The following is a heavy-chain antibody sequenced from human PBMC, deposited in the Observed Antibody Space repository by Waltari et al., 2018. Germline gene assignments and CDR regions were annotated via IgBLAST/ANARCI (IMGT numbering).Heavy chain of an antibody. CDR3: AREYYDILTGTHYYYYGMDV. J-gene: IGHJ6*02. D-gene: IGHD3-9*01. CDR2: INPNSGGT. CDR1: GYTFTGYY. V-gene: IGHV1-2*02. Sequence: QVQLVQSGAEVKKPGASVKVSCKASGYTFTGYYMHWVRQAPGPGLEWMGWINPNSGGTNYAQKFQGRVTMTRDTSISTAYMELSRLRSDDTAVYYCAREYYDILTGTHYYYYGMDVWGQGTTVTVSS.